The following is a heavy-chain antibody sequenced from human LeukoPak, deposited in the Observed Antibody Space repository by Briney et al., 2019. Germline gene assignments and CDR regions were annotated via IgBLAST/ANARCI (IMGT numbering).Heavy chain of an antibody. J-gene: IGHJ4*02. D-gene: IGHD3-22*01. Sequence: GASVKVSCKASGDAFTSSDFYWVRQATGQGPEWMGWMNPNSGYTGYAQKFQGRVTLTRNTSISTAYMELSSLRSEDTAVYYCARGRRGGGYTCYCWGQGTLVTVSS. CDR3: ARGRRGGGYTCYC. CDR1: GDAFTSSD. CDR2: MNPNSGYT. V-gene: IGHV1-8*01.